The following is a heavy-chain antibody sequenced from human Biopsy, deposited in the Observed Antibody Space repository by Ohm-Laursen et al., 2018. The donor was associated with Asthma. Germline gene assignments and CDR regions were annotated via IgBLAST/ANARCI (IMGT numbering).Heavy chain of an antibody. CDR1: GFSLINSGVG. CDR3: ARAVQSDDFVTGYYNSYFDF. CDR2: IYGNDDR. J-gene: IGHJ4*01. D-gene: IGHD3-9*01. V-gene: IGHV2-5*01. Sequence: TQTLTLTCSFSGFSLINSGVGVGWIRQPPGKAPEWLALIYGNDDRDYSQSLKSRLTITKDTSRRQVVLKMTNMDPVDTGTYFCARAVQSDDFVTGYYNSYFDFRGQGSLVSVSS.